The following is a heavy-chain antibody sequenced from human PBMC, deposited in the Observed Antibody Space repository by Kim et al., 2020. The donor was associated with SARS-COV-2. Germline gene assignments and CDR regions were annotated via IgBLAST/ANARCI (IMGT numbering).Heavy chain of an antibody. V-gene: IGHV3-48*04. CDR2: ISSSGSTI. CDR1: GFTFSSYS. Sequence: GGSLRLSCAASGFTFSSYSMNWVRQAPGKGLEWVSYISSSGSTIYYADSVKGRFTISRDNAKNSLYLQMNSLRAEDTAVYYCASPPLGHCCGGSCYSSWLDPWGQGTLVTVSS. CDR3: ASPPLGHCCGGSCYSSWLDP. J-gene: IGHJ5*02. D-gene: IGHD2-15*01.